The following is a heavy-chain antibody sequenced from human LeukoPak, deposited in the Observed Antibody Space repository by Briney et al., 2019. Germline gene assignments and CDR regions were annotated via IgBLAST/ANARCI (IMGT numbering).Heavy chain of an antibody. CDR3: AKGDVLPTYPTFDY. CDR2: ISASGVTT. CDR1: GFTFSSYA. J-gene: IGHJ4*02. Sequence: GGSLRLSCVASGFTFSSYALSWVRQAPGKGLEWVSAISASGVTTYYADSVKGRFTISRDTSKDTVYLQMHSLRAEDTAVYYCAKGDVLPTYPTFDYWGQGTLVTVSS. V-gene: IGHV3-23*01. D-gene: IGHD3-9*01.